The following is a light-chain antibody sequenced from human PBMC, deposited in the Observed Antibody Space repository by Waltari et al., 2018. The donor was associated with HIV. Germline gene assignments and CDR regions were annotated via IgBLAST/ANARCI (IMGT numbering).Light chain of an antibody. CDR1: QSVGTS. CDR3: QQANNFPHT. V-gene: IGKV1-12*01. CDR2: EAS. Sequence: DTQMTQYPSSVPASAGDRVTITCRARQSVGTSVAWDQQKPDRTPKLLIFEASRLQTGVPSRFGRSGSGTKFTLTITSPQPQELATYFYQQANNFPHTFGQGT. J-gene: IGKJ2*01.